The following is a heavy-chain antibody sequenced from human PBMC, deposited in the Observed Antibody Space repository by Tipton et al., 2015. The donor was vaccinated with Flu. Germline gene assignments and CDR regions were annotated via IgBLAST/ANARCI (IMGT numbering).Heavy chain of an antibody. D-gene: IGHD3-22*01. J-gene: IGHJ3*01. Sequence: SLRLSCAASGFTVSNHYMNWVRQAPGKGLEWVSVIYSGGFTYYADSVKGRFTISRDKSRNTLYLQMNSLRADDTAVDYCARDFGDDSTGYYGLDVWGQGTRVSVSS. V-gene: IGHV3-53*01. CDR1: GFTVSNHY. CDR3: ARDFGDDSTGYYGLDV. CDR2: IYSGGFT.